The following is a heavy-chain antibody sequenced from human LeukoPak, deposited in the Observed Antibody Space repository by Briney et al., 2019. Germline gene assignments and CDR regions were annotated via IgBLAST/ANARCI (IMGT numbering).Heavy chain of an antibody. J-gene: IGHJ4*02. CDR1: GFTFSNYW. CDR3: ASGTYY. CDR2: IKHDGSEK. V-gene: IGHV3-7*05. Sequence: PWGSLRLSCAASGFTFSNYWMSWVRQAPGKGLEWVANIKHDGSEKYYVDSVKGRFTISRDNAKNSLYLQMKSLRAEDTAVYYCASGTYYWGQGTLVTVSS. D-gene: IGHD1-26*01.